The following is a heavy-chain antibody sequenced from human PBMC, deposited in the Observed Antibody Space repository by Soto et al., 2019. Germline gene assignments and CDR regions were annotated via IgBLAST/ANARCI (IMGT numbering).Heavy chain of an antibody. Sequence: GGSLRLSCAASGFTFSSYDMHWVRQATGKGLEWVSAIGTAGDTYYPGSVKGRFTISRENAKNSLYLQMNSLRAGDTAVYYCARSDYGDYDSSGYFDLWGRGTLVTVSS. CDR3: ARSDYGDYDSSGYFDL. D-gene: IGHD4-17*01. J-gene: IGHJ2*01. V-gene: IGHV3-13*01. CDR1: GFTFSSYD. CDR2: IGTAGDT.